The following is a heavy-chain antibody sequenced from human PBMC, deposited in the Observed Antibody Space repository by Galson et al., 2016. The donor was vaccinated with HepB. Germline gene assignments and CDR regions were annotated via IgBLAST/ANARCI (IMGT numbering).Heavy chain of an antibody. CDR1: GFTFSSYS. CDR2: MSSHALSI. J-gene: IGHJ4*02. V-gene: IGHV3-48*01. CDR3: ARRYGDYFDY. D-gene: IGHD4-17*01. Sequence: SLRLSCAASGFTFSSYSMIWVRQAPGRGLEWISSMSSHALSINYADSVKGRFAISRDDTRNSLYLQMHSLRGEDTALYYCARRYGDYFDYWGQGTLVTVSS.